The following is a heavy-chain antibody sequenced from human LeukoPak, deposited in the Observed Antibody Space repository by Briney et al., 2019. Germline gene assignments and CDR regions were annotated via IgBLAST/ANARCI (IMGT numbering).Heavy chain of an antibody. D-gene: IGHD5-18*01. V-gene: IGHV1-2*02. Sequence: ASVKVSCKASGYTFTGYYMHWMRQAPGQGLEWMGWINPNSGGTNYAQKFQGRVTMTRDTSISTAYMELSRLRSDDTAVYYCARDPDTAMVTVGCMDVWGKGTTVTVSS. CDR1: GYTFTGYY. CDR3: ARDPDTAMVTVGCMDV. J-gene: IGHJ6*03. CDR2: INPNSGGT.